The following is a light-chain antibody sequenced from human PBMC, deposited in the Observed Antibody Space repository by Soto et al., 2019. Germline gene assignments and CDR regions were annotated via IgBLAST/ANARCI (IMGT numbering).Light chain of an antibody. Sequence: EIVLTQSPGTLSLSPGERATLSCRASQSVSSNYLAWYQQKPGQAPRLLIYGASSRATGIPDRFRGSGSGTDFTLTISRLEPEDFAVYYCQQYGSSPPFGGGTKVEIK. J-gene: IGKJ4*01. CDR3: QQYGSSPP. V-gene: IGKV3-20*01. CDR1: QSVSSNY. CDR2: GAS.